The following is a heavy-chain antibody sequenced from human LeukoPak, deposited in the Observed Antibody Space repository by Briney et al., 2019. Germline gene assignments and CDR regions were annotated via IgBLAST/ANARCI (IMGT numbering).Heavy chain of an antibody. CDR1: GGTFSSYA. D-gene: IGHD5-18*01. Sequence: ASVKVSCKASGGTFSSYAISWVRQAPGQGLEWMGRIIPILGIANYAQKFQGRVTITADKSTSTAYMELSSLRSEDTAVYYCARAMLDTAMGPFYGHYFDYWGQGTLVTVSS. J-gene: IGHJ4*02. CDR3: ARAMLDTAMGPFYGHYFDY. CDR2: IIPILGIA. V-gene: IGHV1-69*04.